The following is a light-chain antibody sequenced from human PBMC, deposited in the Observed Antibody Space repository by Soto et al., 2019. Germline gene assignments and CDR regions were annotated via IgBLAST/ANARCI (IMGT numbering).Light chain of an antibody. CDR2: GAS. CDR3: LQHNSYPLT. V-gene: IGKV1-17*01. J-gene: IGKJ4*01. CDR1: LVIGDD. Sequence: DIQMTQSPSSLSASVGDRVTITCRAGLVIGDDLAWYQQKPGKAPKRLIYGASSLQSGVPSRFSGSGYGTEFTLTISSLQPEDFATYFCLQHNSYPLTFGGGTKVDI.